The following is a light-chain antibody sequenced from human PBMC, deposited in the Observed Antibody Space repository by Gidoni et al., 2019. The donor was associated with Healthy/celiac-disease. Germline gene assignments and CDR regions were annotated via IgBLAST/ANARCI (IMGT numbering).Light chain of an antibody. V-gene: IGKV3-15*01. Sequence: IVMTQSPAPLSVSPGERATLSCRASQSVSSNLAWYQQTPGQAPRLLIYGASTRATGIPARFSGSGSGTEFTLTISSLQSEDFAVYYCQQYNNWPLPYSFGQXTKLEIK. CDR1: QSVSSN. CDR3: QQYNNWPLPYS. CDR2: GAS. J-gene: IGKJ2*03.